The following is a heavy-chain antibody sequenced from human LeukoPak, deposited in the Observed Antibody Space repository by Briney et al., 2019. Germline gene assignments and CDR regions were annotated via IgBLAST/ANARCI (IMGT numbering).Heavy chain of an antibody. J-gene: IGHJ6*03. Sequence: GGSLRLSCVASGFTFNNYAMHWVRQAPGKGLEWVSIINGNGAATYYADSFKGRFLISRDDSKSTVYLRMNKLRVEDSGLYYCANGLAASGNFLLRDYYYFIDVWGKGTTVIVS. CDR1: GFTFNNYA. D-gene: IGHD1-26*01. CDR3: ANGLAASGNFLLRDYYYFIDV. V-gene: IGHV3-23*01. CDR2: INGNGAAT.